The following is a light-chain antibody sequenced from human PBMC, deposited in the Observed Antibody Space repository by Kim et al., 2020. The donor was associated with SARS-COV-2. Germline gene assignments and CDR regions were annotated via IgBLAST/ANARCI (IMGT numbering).Light chain of an antibody. CDR1: SLRTYY. CDR2: GKN. Sequence: AMGQTGRITCQGDSLRTYYASWYQQKPGQATVLVIYGKNNRPSGIPDRFSGSSSGNTASLTITGAQAEDEADYYCNSRDSSGTHWVFGGGTQLTVL. J-gene: IGLJ3*02. CDR3: NSRDSSGTHWV. V-gene: IGLV3-19*01.